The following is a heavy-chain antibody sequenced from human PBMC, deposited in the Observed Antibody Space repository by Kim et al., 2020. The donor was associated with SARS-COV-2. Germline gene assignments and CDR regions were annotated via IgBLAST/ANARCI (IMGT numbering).Heavy chain of an antibody. CDR2: IVVGSGNT. D-gene: IGHD3-10*01. V-gene: IGHV1-58*01. J-gene: IGHJ4*02. CDR3: AADKWPYYGSGNHY. CDR1: GFTFTSSA. Sequence: SVKVSCKASGFTFTSSAVQWVRQARGQRLEWIGWIVVGSGNTNYAQKFQERVTITRDMSTSTAYMELSSLRSEDTAVYYCAADKWPYYGSGNHYWGQGTLVTVSS.